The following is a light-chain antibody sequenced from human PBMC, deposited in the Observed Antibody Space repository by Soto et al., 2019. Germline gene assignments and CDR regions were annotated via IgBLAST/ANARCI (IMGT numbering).Light chain of an antibody. CDR3: QQYFTTPWT. CDR1: QSVSYSSNNRNS. V-gene: IGKV4-1*01. Sequence: DIVMTQSPDSLSVSLGERATINCKSSQSVSYSSNNRNSLAWYQQKPGQPPQLLIYWASARESGVPDRFSGSGSGTDFTLTISSLQTEDVAVYYCQQYFTTPWTFGQGTKVEIK. J-gene: IGKJ1*01. CDR2: WAS.